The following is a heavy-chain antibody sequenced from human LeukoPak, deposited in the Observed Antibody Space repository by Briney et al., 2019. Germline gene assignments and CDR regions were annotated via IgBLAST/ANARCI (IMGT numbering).Heavy chain of an antibody. Sequence: PGGSLRLFCAASGFSFSSFAMTWVRQAPGKGLEWVSTIRSNGATAYNADSVKGRFTISRDNSKNTVYLQMNSLRVEDTAIYYCARGQEFDDGVFDSWGQGTLVTVSS. D-gene: IGHD1-1*01. J-gene: IGHJ4*02. CDR1: GFSFSSFA. CDR2: IRSNGATA. V-gene: IGHV3-23*01. CDR3: ARGQEFDDGVFDS.